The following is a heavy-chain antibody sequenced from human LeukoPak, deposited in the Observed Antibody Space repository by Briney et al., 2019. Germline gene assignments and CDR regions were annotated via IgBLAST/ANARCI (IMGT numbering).Heavy chain of an antibody. Sequence: SETLSLTCTVSGGSISSYYWSWIRQPPGKGLEWIGYIYYSGSTNYNPSLKSRVTISVDTSKNQFSLKLSSVTAADTAVYYCARIPQYYYGMDVGGQGTTVTVSS. CDR2: IYYSGST. CDR3: ARIPQYYYGMDV. J-gene: IGHJ6*02. V-gene: IGHV4-59*01. D-gene: IGHD2-21*01. CDR1: GGSISSYY.